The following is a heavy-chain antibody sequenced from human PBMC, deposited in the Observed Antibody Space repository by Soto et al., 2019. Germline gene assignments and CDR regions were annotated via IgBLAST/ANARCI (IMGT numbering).Heavy chain of an antibody. CDR3: ARTTYCSGGSCYYKPLV. D-gene: IGHD2-15*01. CDR1: GFTFSSYE. V-gene: IGHV3-48*03. J-gene: IGHJ4*02. CDR2: ISSSGSTI. Sequence: GGSLRLSCAAPGFTFSSYEMNWVRQAPGKGLEWVSYISSSGSTIYYADSVKGRFTISRDNAKNSLYLQMNSLRAEDTAVYYCARTTYCSGGSCYYKPLVWGQGTLATVSS.